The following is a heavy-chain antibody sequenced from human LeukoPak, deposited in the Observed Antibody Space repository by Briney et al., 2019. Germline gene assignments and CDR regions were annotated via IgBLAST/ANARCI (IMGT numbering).Heavy chain of an antibody. CDR1: GYTFTVYY. Sequence: ASVKVSCKASGYTFTVYYLHWVRQAPGQGLEWMGGIIPIFGTANYAQKFQGRVTITADESTSTAYMELSSLRSEDTAVYYCARQFRIAARPNAFDIWGQGTMVTVSS. D-gene: IGHD6-6*01. J-gene: IGHJ3*02. CDR2: IIPIFGTA. V-gene: IGHV1-69*13. CDR3: ARQFRIAARPNAFDI.